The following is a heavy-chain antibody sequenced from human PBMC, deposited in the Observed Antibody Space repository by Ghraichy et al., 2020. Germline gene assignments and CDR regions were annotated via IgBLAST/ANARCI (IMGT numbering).Heavy chain of an antibody. V-gene: IGHV3-23*01. J-gene: IGHJ4*02. CDR3: EKNGGMEMGNYYFAY. D-gene: IGHD5-24*01. CDR1: GFPFSSYA. CDR2: IYGGGVGT. Sequence: GGSLRLSCAASGFPFSSYAMSWVRQTPGKGLEWLSAIYGGGVGTYYADSVKGRFTISRDNSKNTLYLQMNSLRADDTAVYYCEKNGGMEMGNYYFAYWAQGTLLTVSS.